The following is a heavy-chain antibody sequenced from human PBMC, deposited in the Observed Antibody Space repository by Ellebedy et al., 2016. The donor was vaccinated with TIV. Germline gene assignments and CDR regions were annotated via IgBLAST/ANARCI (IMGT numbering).Heavy chain of an antibody. CDR2: INHSGST. Sequence: SETLSLTXAVYGGSVRGCSSCWIRKLQGTGLAWTGKINHSGSTNYNPSLKSRVTISVDTSKNQFSLKLSSVTAADTAVYYCARYSTIFGVVIRARWFEPWGQGTLVTVSS. J-gene: IGHJ5*02. CDR3: ARYSTIFGVVIRARWFEP. CDR1: GGSVRGCS. V-gene: IGHV4-34*01. D-gene: IGHD3-3*01.